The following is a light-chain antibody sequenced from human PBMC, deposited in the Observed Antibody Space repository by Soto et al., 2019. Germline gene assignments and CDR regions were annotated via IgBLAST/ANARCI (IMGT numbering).Light chain of an antibody. V-gene: IGLV1-40*01. Sequence: QSVLTQPPSVSEAPGQRVTISCTGSSSNIGAGYEAHWYQQVPGTAPKLLIYENNNRPSGVPDRFSGSKSGTSASLAITGLPAEDEAEYYCQSYDSSLSGYVFGPGTKVIVL. CDR1: SSNIGAGYE. J-gene: IGLJ1*01. CDR2: ENN. CDR3: QSYDSSLSGYV.